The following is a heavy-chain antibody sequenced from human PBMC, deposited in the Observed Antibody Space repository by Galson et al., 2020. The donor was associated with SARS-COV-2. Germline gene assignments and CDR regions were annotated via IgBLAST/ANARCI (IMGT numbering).Heavy chain of an antibody. Sequence: GESLKISCAASGFTFSSYVMNWVRQAPGKGLEWVSIISDSGGSTYYADSVKGRFTISRDNSKNTLYLQMNSLRAEDTAVYYCAKAPVYSSSWSGVWFDPWGQGTLVTVSS. D-gene: IGHD6-13*01. CDR3: AKAPVYSSSWSGVWFDP. CDR1: GFTFSSYV. J-gene: IGHJ5*02. V-gene: IGHV3-23*01. CDR2: ISDSGGST.